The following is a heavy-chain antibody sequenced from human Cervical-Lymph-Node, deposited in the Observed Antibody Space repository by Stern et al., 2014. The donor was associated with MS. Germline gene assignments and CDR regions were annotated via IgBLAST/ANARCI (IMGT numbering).Heavy chain of an antibody. J-gene: IGHJ4*02. CDR2: IIPTFGTT. CDR3: ATTFR. CDR1: GGTFSSDV. Sequence: VHLVESGAEVKKPGSSVKVSCKASGGTFSSDVISWVRQAPGQGLDWMGGIIPTFGTTNYGKKFPGRVKITADESMSTAYMELSSLRSEDTALYYCATTFRWGQGTLITVSS. V-gene: IGHV1-69*01. D-gene: IGHD3-16*01.